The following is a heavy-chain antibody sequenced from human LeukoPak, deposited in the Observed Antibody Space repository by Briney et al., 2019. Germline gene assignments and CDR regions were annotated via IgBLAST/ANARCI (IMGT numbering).Heavy chain of an antibody. CDR3: ARVDAASLAVHY. Sequence: ASVKVSCKASGYTFTGYYIHWVRQAPGQGLEWMGWINPNSGGTNSGQKFQGRVTMTRDTSISTAYLELSSLTFDDTAVYYCARVDAASLAVHYWGQGTLVTVSS. CDR2: INPNSGGT. CDR1: GYTFTGYY. J-gene: IGHJ4*02. D-gene: IGHD6-13*01. V-gene: IGHV1-2*02.